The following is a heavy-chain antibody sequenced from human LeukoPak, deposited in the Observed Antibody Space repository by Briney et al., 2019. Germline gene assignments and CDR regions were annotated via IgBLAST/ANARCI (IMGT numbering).Heavy chain of an antibody. V-gene: IGHV4-59*01. CDR3: ARIIVGGSGLDH. D-gene: IGHD6-19*01. CDR1: GGSFSNYY. CDR2: INYSGST. J-gene: IGHJ4*02. Sequence: SETLSLTCTFSGGSFSNYYWGWIRQPPGKGLEWIGLINYSGSTNYNPSLKSRVTISADTSKNQFSLKLSSVTAADTAVYYCARIIVGGSGLDHWGQGTLVTVSS.